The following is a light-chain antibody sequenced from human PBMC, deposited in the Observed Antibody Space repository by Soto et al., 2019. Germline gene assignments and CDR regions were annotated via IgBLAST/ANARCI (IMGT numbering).Light chain of an antibody. V-gene: IGLV2-8*01. CDR3: SSYTSSSTPWV. CDR2: EVT. J-gene: IGLJ3*02. CDR1: SSDVGGYNF. Sequence: QSVLTQPPSASGSPGQSVTISCTGTSSDVGGYNFVSWYQQHPGKAPKFMIYEVTKRPSGVPDRFSGSKSGNTASLTVSGLQAEDEADYYCSSYTSSSTPWVFGGGTKLTVL.